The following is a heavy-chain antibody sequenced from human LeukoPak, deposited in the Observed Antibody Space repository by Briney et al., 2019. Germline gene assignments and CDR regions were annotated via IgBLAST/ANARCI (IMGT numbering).Heavy chain of an antibody. J-gene: IGHJ4*02. CDR3: ARGPLIVVAHFDY. V-gene: IGHV1-2*02. Sequence: ASVKVSCKASGCTFTGYYMHWVRQAPGQGLEWMGWINPNSGGTNYAQKFQGRVTMTRDTSISTAYMELSRLRSDDTAVYYCARGPLIVVAHFDYWGQGTLVTVSS. CDR2: INPNSGGT. CDR1: GCTFTGYY. D-gene: IGHD3-22*01.